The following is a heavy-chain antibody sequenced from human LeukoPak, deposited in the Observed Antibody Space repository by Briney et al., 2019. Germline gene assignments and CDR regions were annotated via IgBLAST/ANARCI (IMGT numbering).Heavy chain of an antibody. D-gene: IGHD2-15*01. CDR1: GFTVSSNY. CDR2: IYSGGTT. V-gene: IGHV3-53*01. CDR3: AKEDGYCSGGSCYSYYGMDV. J-gene: IGHJ6*02. Sequence: GGSLRLSCAASGFTVSSNYMSWVRQAPGKGLEWVSVIYSGGTTHYADSVKGRFTISRDNSKNTLYLQMNSLRAEDTAVYYCAKEDGYCSGGSCYSYYGMDVWGQGTTVTVSS.